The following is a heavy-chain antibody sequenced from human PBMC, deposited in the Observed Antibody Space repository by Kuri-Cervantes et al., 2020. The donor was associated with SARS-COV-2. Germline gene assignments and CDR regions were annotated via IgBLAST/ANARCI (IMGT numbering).Heavy chain of an antibody. V-gene: IGHV4-39*01. Sequence: SETLSLTCTVSGGSISSSSYYWGWIRQPPGKGLDGIGSIYYSGSTYYNPSLKSQVTISVDTSKNQFSLMLSSVTATDTAVYYCAGLQSYSYYGMDVWGQGTTVTVSS. J-gene: IGHJ6*02. CDR3: AGLQSYSYYGMDV. CDR2: IYYSGST. CDR1: GGSISSSSYY.